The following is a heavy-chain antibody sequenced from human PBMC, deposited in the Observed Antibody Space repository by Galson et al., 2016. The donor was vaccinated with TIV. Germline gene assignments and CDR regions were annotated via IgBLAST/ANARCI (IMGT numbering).Heavy chain of an antibody. CDR1: DYSISGIYY. Sequence: LSLTCTVSDYSISGIYYWGWIRQPPGKGLECIGSIYQSGGTYRNPSLKSRVTISVDTSKNQFSLRLTSVTAADTAVYYCARHFILMGELDALDTWGQGTMVTVAP. V-gene: IGHV4-38-2*02. J-gene: IGHJ3*02. D-gene: IGHD3-16*01. CDR3: ARHFILMGELDALDT. CDR2: IYQSGGT.